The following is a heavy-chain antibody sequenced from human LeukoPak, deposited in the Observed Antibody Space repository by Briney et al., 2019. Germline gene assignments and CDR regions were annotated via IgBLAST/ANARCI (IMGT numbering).Heavy chain of an antibody. D-gene: IGHD3-22*01. V-gene: IGHV1-8*01. CDR3: VMAYYDSSGYYPQARLDY. CDR2: MNPNSGNT. Sequence: GASVKVSCKASGYTFTSYDINWVRQATGQGLEWMGGMNPNSGNTGYVQKFQGRVTMTRNTSISTAYMELSSLRSEDTAVYYCVMAYYDSSGYYPQARLDYWGQGTLVTVSS. CDR1: GYTFTSYD. J-gene: IGHJ4*02.